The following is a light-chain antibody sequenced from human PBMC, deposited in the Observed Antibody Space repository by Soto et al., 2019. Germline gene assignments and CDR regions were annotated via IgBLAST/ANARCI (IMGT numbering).Light chain of an antibody. CDR2: EVS. CDR1: SSDVCAYNY. Sequence: QSVLTQPASVSGSPGQSITISCTGTSSDVCAYNYVSWYQQHPGKAPKLLIYEVSNRPSGVSDRFSGSKSDNTASLTISGLQADDEADYFCSSYTSSSTYVLFGGGTKVTVL. V-gene: IGLV2-14*01. CDR3: SSYTSSSTYVL. J-gene: IGLJ2*01.